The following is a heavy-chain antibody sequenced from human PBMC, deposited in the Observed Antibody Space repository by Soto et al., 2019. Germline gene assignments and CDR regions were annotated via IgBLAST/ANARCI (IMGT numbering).Heavy chain of an antibody. J-gene: IGHJ5*02. CDR1: GGSISSGGYS. CDR3: ARFSLTFDP. Sequence: SETLSLTCAVSGGSISSGGYSWSWIRQPPGKGLEWIGYIYHSGSTYYNPSLKSRVTISVDRSKNQFSLKLSSVTAADTAVYYCARFSLTFDPWGQGTLVTVSS. D-gene: IGHD3-9*01. V-gene: IGHV4-30-2*01. CDR2: IYHSGST.